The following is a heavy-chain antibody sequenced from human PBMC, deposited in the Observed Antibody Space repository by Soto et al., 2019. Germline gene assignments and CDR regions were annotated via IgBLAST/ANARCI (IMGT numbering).Heavy chain of an antibody. CDR1: GFIFSNFW. CDR2: IKEDGSEK. J-gene: IGHJ4*02. CDR3: VRGGSHSVAY. Sequence: EVQLVESGGGLVQPGGSLRLSCAASGFIFSNFWMSWVRQAPGKGLEWVANIKEDGSEKNHVGSVKGRFTISRDNVKNLMYLQRDSLRAEDTAVYKCVRGGSHSVAYCGQGTLVTVSS. V-gene: IGHV3-7*05. D-gene: IGHD1-26*01.